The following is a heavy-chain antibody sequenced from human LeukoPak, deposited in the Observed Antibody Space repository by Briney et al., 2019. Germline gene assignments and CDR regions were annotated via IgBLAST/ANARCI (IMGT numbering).Heavy chain of an antibody. V-gene: IGHV4-34*01. CDR3: ARGDSTYFDY. J-gene: IGHJ4*02. D-gene: IGHD2/OR15-2a*01. CDR1: GGSFSGYY. Sequence: PSETLSLTCAVYGGSFSGYYWSWIRQPPGKGLEWIGEINHSGSTNYNPSLKSRVTISVDTSKNQLSLKLSSVTAADTAAYYCARGDSTYFDYWGQGTLVTVSS. CDR2: INHSGST.